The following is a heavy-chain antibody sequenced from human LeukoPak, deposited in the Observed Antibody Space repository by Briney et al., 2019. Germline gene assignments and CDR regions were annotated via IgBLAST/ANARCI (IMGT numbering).Heavy chain of an antibody. Sequence: SETLSLTCTVSGGSISSSSYYWSWIRQPPGKGLEWIGEINHSGSTNYNPSLKSRVTISVDTSKNQFSLKLSSVTAADTAVYYCARKYCSGGSCYLGWFDPWGQGTLVTVSS. CDR1: GGSISSSSYY. J-gene: IGHJ5*02. V-gene: IGHV4-39*07. CDR3: ARKYCSGGSCYLGWFDP. CDR2: INHSGST. D-gene: IGHD2-15*01.